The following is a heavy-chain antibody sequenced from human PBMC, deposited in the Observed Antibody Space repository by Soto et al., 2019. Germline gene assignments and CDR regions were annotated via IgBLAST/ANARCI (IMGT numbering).Heavy chain of an antibody. V-gene: IGHV4-39*01. CDR1: GGSISSSSYY. CDR3: ATITSCCHIIDY. Sequence: PSETLSLTCTVSGGSISSSSYYWGWIRQPPGKGLEWIGSIYYSGSTYYNPSLKSRVTISVDTSKNQLSLKLSSVTAADTAVYYCATITSCCHIIDYWGQGTLVTVSS. CDR2: IYYSGST. J-gene: IGHJ4*02. D-gene: IGHD2-2*01.